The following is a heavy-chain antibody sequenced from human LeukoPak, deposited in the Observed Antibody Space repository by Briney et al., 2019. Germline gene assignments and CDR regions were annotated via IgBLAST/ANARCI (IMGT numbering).Heavy chain of an antibody. Sequence: TGGSLRLSCAASGFTFSSYAMSWVRQAPGKGLEWVSHIFGSGGAIYYADSVKGRFTISRDNAKNSLYLQVNSLRAEDTAVYYCAREAAGPRWGGNYYGMDVWGQGTTVTASS. CDR2: IFGSGGAI. CDR3: AREAAGPRWGGNYYGMDV. V-gene: IGHV3-48*03. J-gene: IGHJ6*02. CDR1: GFTFSSYA. D-gene: IGHD2-15*01.